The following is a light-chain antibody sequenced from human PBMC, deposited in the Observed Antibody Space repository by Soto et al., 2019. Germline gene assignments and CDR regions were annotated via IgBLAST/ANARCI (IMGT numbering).Light chain of an antibody. CDR1: QSVSSSQ. CDR2: GAS. J-gene: IGKJ2*01. Sequence: EIVLTQAPGTLSLSPGESATLSCRASQSVSSSQVAWYQQKPGQAPRLIIYGASSRATGIPDRFRGVGSETDFTLTISRLEPEDFAVYYCQQYETAPHTFGQGTKLESK. CDR3: QQYETAPHT. V-gene: IGKV3-20*01.